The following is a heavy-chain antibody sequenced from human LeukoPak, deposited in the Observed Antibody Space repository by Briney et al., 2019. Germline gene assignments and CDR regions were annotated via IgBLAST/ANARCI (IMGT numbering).Heavy chain of an antibody. V-gene: IGHV3-66*02. CDR1: GFTVSSNY. J-gene: IGHJ4*02. Sequence: GGSLRLSCAASGFTVSSNYMSWVRQAPGKGLEWVSVIYSGGSTYYADSVKGRFAISRDNSKNTLYLQMNSLRAEDTAVYYCASAPYYDFWSGYFPPRYWGQGTLVTVSS. CDR2: IYSGGST. D-gene: IGHD3-3*01. CDR3: ASAPYYDFWSGYFPPRY.